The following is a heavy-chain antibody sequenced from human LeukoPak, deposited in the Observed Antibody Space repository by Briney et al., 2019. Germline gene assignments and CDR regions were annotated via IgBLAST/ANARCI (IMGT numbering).Heavy chain of an antibody. CDR3: ARTPTYYDILTGYQKDYYFDY. V-gene: IGHV4-59*01. CDR1: GGSISSYY. J-gene: IGHJ4*02. CDR2: IYYSGST. D-gene: IGHD3-9*01. Sequence: SETLSLTCTVSGGSISSYYWSWIRQPPGKGLEWIGYIYYSGSTNYNPSLKSRVTISVDTSKNQFSLKLSSVTAADTAVYYCARTPTYYDILTGYQKDYYFDYWGQGTLVTVSS.